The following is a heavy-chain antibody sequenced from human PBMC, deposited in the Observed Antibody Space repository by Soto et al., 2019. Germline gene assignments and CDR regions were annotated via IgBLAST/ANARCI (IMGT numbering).Heavy chain of an antibody. V-gene: IGHV3-53*01. CDR2: IYSGGST. D-gene: IGHD5-18*01. CDR3: AREGLIGRGYSFGYDY. Sequence: PGGSLRLSCAASGFIVSNNYMSWVRQAPGKGLEWVSSIYSGGSTSYAESVKGRFTISRDKSKNTLYLQMNSLRAEDTAVYHCAREGLIGRGYSFGYDYWGQGTLVTVSS. J-gene: IGHJ4*02. CDR1: GFIVSNNY.